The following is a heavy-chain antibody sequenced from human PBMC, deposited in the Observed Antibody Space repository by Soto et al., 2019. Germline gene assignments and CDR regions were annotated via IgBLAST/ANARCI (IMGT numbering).Heavy chain of an antibody. J-gene: IGHJ4*02. CDR2: VSKDGGTK. D-gene: IGHD2-21*01. CDR3: AKLCGDPGVPPDY. Sequence: QVQLVESGGGVVQPGRSLRLSCAASGFSFSSYGMHWVRQAPGKGLEWVAVVSKDGGTKFYKDSVMGRFTISRDNSRNALYLQMSSLRPEDTAVDYCAKLCGDPGVPPDYWGQGTLVTVSS. CDR1: GFSFSSYG. V-gene: IGHV3-30*18.